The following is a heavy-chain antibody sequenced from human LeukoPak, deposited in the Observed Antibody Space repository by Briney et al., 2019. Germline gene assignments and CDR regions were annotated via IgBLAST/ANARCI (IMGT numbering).Heavy chain of an antibody. D-gene: IGHD2-8*01. Sequence: GGSLRLSCAASGFTFSSYAIHWVCQAPGNGLEWMAYIQYDRTNEQYAHSVKGRFRISRDNSNNILYLQMNSLRTEDTAVYYCAKDRCSNGIGCYYYYMEVWGKGTTVTISS. CDR3: AKDRCSNGIGCYYYYMEV. CDR2: IQYDRTNE. V-gene: IGHV3-30*02. CDR1: GFTFSSYA. J-gene: IGHJ6*03.